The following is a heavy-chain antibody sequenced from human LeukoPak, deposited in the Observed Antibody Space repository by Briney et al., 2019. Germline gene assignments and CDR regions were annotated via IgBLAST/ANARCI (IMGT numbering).Heavy chain of an antibody. CDR2: IWYDGSKK. D-gene: IGHD2-21*02. CDR3: ARVSPEIVVVTGTGAPDY. J-gene: IGHJ4*02. Sequence: SGGSLRLSCAASGFTFSSYGMHWVGQAPGKGLDWVAVIWYDGSKKEYADYVKGRITISRDNSENTVYLQMNSLRAEDTAVYYCARVSPEIVVVTGTGAPDYWGQGTLVTVSS. CDR1: GFTFSSYG. V-gene: IGHV3-33*08.